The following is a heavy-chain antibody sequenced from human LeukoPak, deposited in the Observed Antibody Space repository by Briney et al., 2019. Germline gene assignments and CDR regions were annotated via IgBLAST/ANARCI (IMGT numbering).Heavy chain of an antibody. J-gene: IGHJ6*02. Sequence: SETLSLTRTDSGGSISSGSYYWSWIRQPAGKGLEWIGRIYTSGSTNYNPSLKSRVTISVDTSKNQFSLKLSSVTAADTAVYYCARDYYDSSGYYSYGMDVWGQGTTVTVSS. V-gene: IGHV4-61*02. CDR3: ARDYYDSSGYYSYGMDV. CDR1: GGSISSGSYY. CDR2: IYTSGST. D-gene: IGHD3-22*01.